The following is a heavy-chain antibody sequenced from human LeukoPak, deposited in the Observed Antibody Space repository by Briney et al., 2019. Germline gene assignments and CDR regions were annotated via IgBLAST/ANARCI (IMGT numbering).Heavy chain of an antibody. Sequence: GESLKISCQGSGYTFTTYWIAWVLQTPGKGLEWMRSIYPGDSDARYSPSFQGQVTISADTSINTAHLQWSSLKASDTAMYYCAMCSSSWSRWNAFDIWGQGTMVTGSS. CDR1: GYTFTTYW. D-gene: IGHD6-13*01. CDR2: IYPGDSDA. J-gene: IGHJ3*02. V-gene: IGHV5-51*01. CDR3: AMCSSSWSRWNAFDI.